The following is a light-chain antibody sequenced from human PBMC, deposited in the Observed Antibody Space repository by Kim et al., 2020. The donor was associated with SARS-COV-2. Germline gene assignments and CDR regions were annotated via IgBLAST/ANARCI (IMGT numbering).Light chain of an antibody. CDR2: GAS. CDR1: QTVTGN. Sequence: GSPGERATLTCRASQTVTGNLAWYQQKPGQAPRLLIYGASTRATNIPARFSGSGSGIEFILTIISLQSEDFALYYCQQYNNWPLTFGQGTRLEIK. J-gene: IGKJ5*01. CDR3: QQYNNWPLT. V-gene: IGKV3-15*01.